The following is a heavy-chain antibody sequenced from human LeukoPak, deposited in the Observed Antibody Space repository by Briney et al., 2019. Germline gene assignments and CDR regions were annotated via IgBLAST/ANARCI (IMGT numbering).Heavy chain of an antibody. CDR2: IIPIFGTA. Sequence: SVKVSCKASGGTFSSYATSWVRQAPGQGLEWMGGIIPIFGTANYAQKFQGRVTITADESTSTAYMELSSLRSEDTAVYYCAFSPGNSLKWLDPWGQGTLVSVSS. J-gene: IGHJ5*02. CDR3: AFSPGNSLKWLDP. D-gene: IGHD2/OR15-2a*01. V-gene: IGHV1-69*01. CDR1: GGTFSSYA.